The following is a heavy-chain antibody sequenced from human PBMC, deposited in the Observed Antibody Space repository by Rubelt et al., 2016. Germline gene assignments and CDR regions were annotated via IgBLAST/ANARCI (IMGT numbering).Heavy chain of an antibody. J-gene: IGHJ4*02. D-gene: IGHD2-21*02. Sequence: QVQLVQSGAEVKKPGSSVKVSCKASGGTFSSYAISWVRQAPGQGLEWMGRINPNSGGTNYAQKFQGRVTMTTDTSTSTAYMELRSLRSDDTAVYYCARGTRWLLNWGQGTQVAVSS. CDR2: INPNSGGT. CDR1: GGTFSSYA. V-gene: IGHV1-18*01. CDR3: ARGTRWLLN.